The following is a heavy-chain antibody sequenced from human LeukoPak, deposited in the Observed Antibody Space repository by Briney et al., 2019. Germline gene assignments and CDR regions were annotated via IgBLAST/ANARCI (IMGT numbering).Heavy chain of an antibody. CDR3: ARSLSDVVMPDYYFDY. J-gene: IGHJ4*02. D-gene: IGHD3-16*02. Sequence: ASVKVSCKASGYTFIGYFIHWVRQAPGQGLEWMGWVDPKSGDTYYAQNFHGRVTMTRDTSVSTAYMDLSSLRSGDTALYYCARSLSDVVMPDYYFDYWGQGTLVTVSS. CDR1: GYTFIGYF. V-gene: IGHV1-2*02. CDR2: VDPKSGDT.